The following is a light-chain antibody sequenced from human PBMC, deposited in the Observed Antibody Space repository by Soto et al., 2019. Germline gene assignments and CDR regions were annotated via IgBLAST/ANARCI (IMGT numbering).Light chain of an antibody. CDR1: QSISSW. Sequence: DIQLTQSPASLSASVGDRVTITCRASQSISSWLAWYQQKPGKAPKLLIYKASSLESGVPSRFSGSGSGTDFTLTISSLQPEDFGTYYCQQANSFPFIFAQGTKVDIK. J-gene: IGKJ2*01. CDR2: KAS. CDR3: QQANSFPFI. V-gene: IGKV1-5*03.